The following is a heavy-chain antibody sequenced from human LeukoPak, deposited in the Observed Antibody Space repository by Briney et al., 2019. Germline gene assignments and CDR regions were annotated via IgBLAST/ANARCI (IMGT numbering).Heavy chain of an antibody. D-gene: IGHD6-13*01. CDR2: ISGSGGST. CDR3: AKDQKPYIAAAGGY. V-gene: IGHV3-23*01. CDR1: GFTFSSYA. Sequence: PGGSLRLSCAASGFTFSSYAMSWVRQAPGKGLEWVSAISGSGGSTYYADSVKGRFTISRDNSKNTLYLQMNSLRAEDTAVYYCAKDQKPYIAAAGGYWGQGTLVTVSS. J-gene: IGHJ4*02.